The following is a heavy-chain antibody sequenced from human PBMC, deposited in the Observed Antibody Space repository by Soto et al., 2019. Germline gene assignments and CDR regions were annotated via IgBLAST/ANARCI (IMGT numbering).Heavy chain of an antibody. J-gene: IGHJ4*02. CDR2: ISPYNGNT. CDR3: ARGKRTEPRYYFDY. V-gene: IGHV1-18*01. D-gene: IGHD1-1*01. CDR1: GYTFTSYG. Sequence: ASVKVSCKASGYTFTSYGISCVRQAPGQGLEWMGWISPYNGNTNYAQKLQGRVTMTTDTSTSTAYMELRSLRSEDTAVYYCARGKRTEPRYYFDYWGQGTLVTVSS.